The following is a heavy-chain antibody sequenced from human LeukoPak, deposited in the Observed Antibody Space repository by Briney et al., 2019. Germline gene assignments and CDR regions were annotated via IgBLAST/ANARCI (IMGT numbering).Heavy chain of an antibody. CDR1: GFTFSSYS. CDR3: ASVVCGGSCYPRVGLGYFDY. D-gene: IGHD2-15*01. J-gene: IGHJ4*02. V-gene: IGHV3-7*03. CDR2: IKQDGSEK. Sequence: GGSLRLSCAASGFTFSSYSMNWVRQAPGKGLEWVANIKQDGSEKYYVDSVKGRFTISRDNAKNSLYLQMNSLRAEDTAVYYCASVVCGGSCYPRVGLGYFDYWGQGTLVTVSS.